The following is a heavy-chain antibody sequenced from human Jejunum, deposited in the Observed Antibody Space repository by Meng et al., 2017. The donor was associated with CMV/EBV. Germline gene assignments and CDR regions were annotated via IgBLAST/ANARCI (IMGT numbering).Heavy chain of an antibody. CDR1: NRAA. CDR3: ARDAATTGYSSGFYRPFDP. V-gene: IGHV6-1*01. Sequence: NRAAWNWIRQSPSRGLEWLGRTYYRSKWYTDYAISVKGRITINSDTSKNQFALQLTSVTPEDTAVYYCARDAATTGYSSGFYRPFDPWGQGTLVTVSS. CDR2: TYYRSKWYT. D-gene: IGHD6-19*01. J-gene: IGHJ5*02.